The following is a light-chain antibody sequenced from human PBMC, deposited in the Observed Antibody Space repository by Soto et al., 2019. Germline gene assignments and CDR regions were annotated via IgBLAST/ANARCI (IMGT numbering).Light chain of an antibody. Sequence: EIVLTQSPGTLSLSPGERATLSCRASQSVTSSFLAWYQQKPGQAPRLLIYGASSRATGIPDRFSGSGSGTDFSLPISRLEPDDFAVYYCHQYGGSPPWTFGQGTKLEIK. CDR3: HQYGGSPPWT. J-gene: IGKJ1*01. CDR2: GAS. V-gene: IGKV3-20*01. CDR1: QSVTSSF.